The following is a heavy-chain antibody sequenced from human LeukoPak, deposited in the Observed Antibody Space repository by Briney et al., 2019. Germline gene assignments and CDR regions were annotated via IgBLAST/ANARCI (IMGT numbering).Heavy chain of an antibody. Sequence: PSETLSLTCTASGGSISSHYWSWIQQPPGKGLEWIGYIYYSGSTNYNPSLKSRVTISVDTSKNQFSLKLSSVTAADTAVYYCARNYGSGSYYGYWGQGTLVTVSP. CDR3: ARNYGSGSYYGY. J-gene: IGHJ4*02. CDR1: GGSISSHY. V-gene: IGHV4-59*11. CDR2: IYYSGST. D-gene: IGHD3-10*01.